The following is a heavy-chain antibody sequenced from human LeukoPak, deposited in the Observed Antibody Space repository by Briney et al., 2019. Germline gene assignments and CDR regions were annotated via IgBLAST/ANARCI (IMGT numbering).Heavy chain of an antibody. CDR3: ARDGIYYDILTGYYRTYYYGMDV. CDR1: GFTFSSYE. J-gene: IGHJ6*02. D-gene: IGHD3-9*01. CDR2: ISSSGSTI. Sequence: GGSLRLSCAASGFTFSSYEMNWVRQAPGKGLEWVSYISSSGSTIYYADSVKGRFTISRDNAKNSLYLQMNSLRAEDTAVYYCARDGIYYDILTGYYRTYYYGMDVWGQGTTVTVSS. V-gene: IGHV3-48*03.